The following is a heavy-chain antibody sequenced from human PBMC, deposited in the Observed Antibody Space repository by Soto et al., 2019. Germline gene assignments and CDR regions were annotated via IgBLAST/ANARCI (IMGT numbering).Heavy chain of an antibody. J-gene: IGHJ5*02. CDR1: GGSISSGGYY. V-gene: IGHV4-31*03. Sequence: QVQLQESGPGLVKPSQTLSLTCTVSGGSISSGGYYWSWIRQHPGKGLEWIGYIYYSGRTYYIPSLKCRGTIPVDTSKNQFALKLRSVTAADTAVYYCARSIDPWGQGTLVTVSS. CDR2: IYYSGRT. CDR3: ARSIDP.